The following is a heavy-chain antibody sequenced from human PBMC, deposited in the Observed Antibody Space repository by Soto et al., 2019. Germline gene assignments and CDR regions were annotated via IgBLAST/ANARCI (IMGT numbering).Heavy chain of an antibody. CDR1: GFTFRDYA. J-gene: IGHJ5*02. Sequence: QVVESGGGLVKPGQSLRLSCAGSGFTFRDYAVAWFRQTPGKGLECIGFIRSERYGGTADYAASVRGRFIIPKNDYTRGAYVQRGWLLIGGNGVYHLNLIPRNGGGSPFGPWGQGTLCTVGS. CDR3: NLIPRNGGGSPFGP. D-gene: IGHD3-16*01. V-gene: IGHV3-49*05. CDR2: IRSERYGGTA.